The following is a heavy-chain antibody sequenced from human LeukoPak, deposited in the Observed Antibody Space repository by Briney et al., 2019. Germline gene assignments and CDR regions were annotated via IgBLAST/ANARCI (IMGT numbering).Heavy chain of an antibody. CDR3: ARYYYDSSGYYEFDY. CDR1: GYTLTELS. CDR2: ISGYNGKT. Sequence: ASVKVSCKVSGYTLTELSVHWVRQAPGQGLEWMGWISGYNGKTNYAQSFQGRMTMTTDTSTSTAYMELSRLRSDDTAVYYCARYYYDSSGYYEFDYWGQGTLVTVSS. J-gene: IGHJ4*02. D-gene: IGHD3-22*01. V-gene: IGHV1-18*01.